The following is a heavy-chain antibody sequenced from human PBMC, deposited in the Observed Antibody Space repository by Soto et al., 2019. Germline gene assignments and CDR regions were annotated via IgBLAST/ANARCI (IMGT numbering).Heavy chain of an antibody. CDR2: IIPILGIA. Sequence: QVQLVQSGAEVKKPGSSVKVSCKASGGTFSSYTISWVRQAPGQGLEWMGRIIPILGIANYAQKFQGRVTSTADKTTSTAYMELSSLRSEDTAVYYCARGGDIAVAGTPLDYWGQGTLVTVSS. V-gene: IGHV1-69*02. CDR3: ARGGDIAVAGTPLDY. CDR1: GGTFSSYT. D-gene: IGHD6-19*01. J-gene: IGHJ4*02.